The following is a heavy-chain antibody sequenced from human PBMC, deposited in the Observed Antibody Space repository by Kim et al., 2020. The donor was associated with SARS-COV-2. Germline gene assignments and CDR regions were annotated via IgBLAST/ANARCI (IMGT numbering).Heavy chain of an antibody. CDR2: ISSSSSTI. CDR3: ARGLVGPGYSSSWHEGAPPDY. J-gene: IGHJ4*02. D-gene: IGHD6-13*01. Sequence: GGSLRLSCAASGFTFSSYSMNWVRQAPGKGLEWVSYISSSSSTIYYADSVKGRFTISRDNAKNSLYLQMNSLRDEDTAVYYCARGLVGPGYSSSWHEGAPPDYWGQGTLVTVSS. V-gene: IGHV3-48*02. CDR1: GFTFSSYS.